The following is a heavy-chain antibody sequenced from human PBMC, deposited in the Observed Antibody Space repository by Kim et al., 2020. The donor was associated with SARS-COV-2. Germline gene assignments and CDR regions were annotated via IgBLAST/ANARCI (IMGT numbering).Heavy chain of an antibody. D-gene: IGHD3-16*01. V-gene: IGHV4-39*01. J-gene: IGHJ4*02. Sequence: TPSLKSRVTISVDTSKNQFSLKLSSVTAADTAVYYCARLFGGTGKYYFEYWGQGTLVTVSS. CDR3: ARLFGGTGKYYFEY.